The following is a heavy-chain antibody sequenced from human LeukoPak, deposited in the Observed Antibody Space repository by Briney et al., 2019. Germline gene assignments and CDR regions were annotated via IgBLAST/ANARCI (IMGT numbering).Heavy chain of an antibody. CDR3: ARGLTTSLFDY. D-gene: IGHD1-14*01. CDR1: GGSFSGYY. CDR2: INHSGST. Sequence: TSETLSLTCAVYGGSFSGYYWSWIRQPPGKGLERIGEINHSGSTNYNPSLKSRVTISVGTSKNQFSLKLSSVTAADTAVYYCARGLTTSLFDYWGQGTLVTVSS. J-gene: IGHJ4*02. V-gene: IGHV4-34*01.